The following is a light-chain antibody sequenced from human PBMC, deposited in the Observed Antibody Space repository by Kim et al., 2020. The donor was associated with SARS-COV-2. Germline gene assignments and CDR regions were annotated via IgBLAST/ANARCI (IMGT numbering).Light chain of an antibody. CDR3: LRYNDYSGT. CDR2: KAS. Sequence: SGSVGDRVTITCRASQSVSDWLAWYQQKPGKAPKLLIYKASSLQSGVPSRFSGSGSGTEFTLTISSLQPDDFAIYYCLRYNDYSGTFGQGTKLEI. CDR1: QSVSDW. J-gene: IGKJ2*01. V-gene: IGKV1-5*03.